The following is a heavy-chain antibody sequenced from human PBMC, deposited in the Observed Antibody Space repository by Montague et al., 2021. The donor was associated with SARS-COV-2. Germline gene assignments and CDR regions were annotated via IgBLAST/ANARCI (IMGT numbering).Heavy chain of an antibody. Sequence: SETLSLTCTVSGGSTSSYYWSWIRQPPGKGLEWIGYIYYSGSTNCNPSLKSRVTTSVDTSKNQFSLKLSSVTAADTAVYYCARLGLQLLGGHYFDYWGQGTLVTVSS. CDR2: IYYSGST. CDR3: ARLGLQLLGGHYFDY. CDR1: GGSTSSYY. J-gene: IGHJ4*02. V-gene: IGHV4-59*08. D-gene: IGHD5-24*01.